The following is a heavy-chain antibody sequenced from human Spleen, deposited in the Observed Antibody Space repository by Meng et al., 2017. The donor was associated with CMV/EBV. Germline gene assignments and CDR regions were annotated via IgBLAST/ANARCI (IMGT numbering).Heavy chain of an antibody. Sequence: QVQLVQSGAEVKKPGASVKVSCKASGYTFTSYDINWVRQATGQGLEWMGWMNPNSGNTGYAQKFQGRVTMTRNTSISTAHMELSSLRSEDTAVYYCARGPVSSGYYLLDYWGQGTLVTVSS. CDR1: GYTFTSYD. CDR3: ARGPVSSGYYLLDY. V-gene: IGHV1-8*01. CDR2: MNPNSGNT. D-gene: IGHD3-22*01. J-gene: IGHJ4*02.